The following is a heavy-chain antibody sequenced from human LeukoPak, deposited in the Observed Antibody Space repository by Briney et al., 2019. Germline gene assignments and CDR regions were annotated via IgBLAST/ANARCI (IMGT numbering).Heavy chain of an antibody. D-gene: IGHD2-2*01. J-gene: IGHJ4*02. CDR1: GFTFSSYA. CDR2: LSGSGGST. CDR3: AKVPRYCSSTSCLYYFDY. Sequence: GGSLRLSCAASGFTFSSYAMSWDRQAPGKGLEWVSALSGSGGSTYYAHYVKGRFTISRDNSKNTLYLQMNSLRAEDTAVYYCAKVPRYCSSTSCLYYFDYWGQGTLVTVSS. V-gene: IGHV3-23*01.